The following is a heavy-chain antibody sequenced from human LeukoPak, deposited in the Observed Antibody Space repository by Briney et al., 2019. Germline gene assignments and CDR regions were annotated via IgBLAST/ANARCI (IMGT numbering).Heavy chain of an antibody. D-gene: IGHD6-13*01. CDR2: INPKSGET. CDR1: GYTFTDYY. J-gene: IGHJ4*02. Sequence: ASVKVSCKASGYTFTDYYMHWVRQAPGQGLEWMGWINPKSGETDYGQKFQGRVTVTRDTSISTAYMELSRLRSDDTAVYYCARDGAPSSRSCDFDYWGQGTLVTVST. CDR3: ARDGAPSSRSCDFDY. V-gene: IGHV1-2*02.